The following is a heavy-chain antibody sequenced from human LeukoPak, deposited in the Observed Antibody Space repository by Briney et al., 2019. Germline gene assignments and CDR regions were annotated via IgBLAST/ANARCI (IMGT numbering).Heavy chain of an antibody. Sequence: PGGSLRLSCAACGFTVSSNYMTWVRQAPGKGLEWVSIIYSGGSTYYADSVKGRFTISRDNSKNTLYLQMNSLRAEDTAVYYCARDWPSEWQQLPDYDAVDIWGQGTMVTVSS. CDR2: IYSGGST. CDR1: GFTVSSNY. D-gene: IGHD6-13*01. V-gene: IGHV3-53*01. J-gene: IGHJ3*02. CDR3: ARDWPSEWQQLPDYDAVDI.